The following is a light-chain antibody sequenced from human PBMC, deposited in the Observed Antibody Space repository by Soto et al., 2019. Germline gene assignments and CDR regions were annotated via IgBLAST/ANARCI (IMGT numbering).Light chain of an antibody. J-gene: IGKJ1*01. V-gene: IGKV3-20*01. CDR2: GAS. CDR1: QTISNNF. CDR3: QQYGSSPRT. Sequence: EIVLTQSPGTLSLSPGERATLSCGASQTISNNFLAWYQQKPGQAPRLLIYGASFRAGGTPDRFSGSGSRTDFTLTISRVEPEDFAVYYCQQYGSSPRTFGQGTKVDIK.